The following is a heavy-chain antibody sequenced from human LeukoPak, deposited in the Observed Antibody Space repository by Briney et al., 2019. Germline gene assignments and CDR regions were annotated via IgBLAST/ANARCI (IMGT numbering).Heavy chain of an antibody. CDR2: INPNSGGT. D-gene: IGHD2-15*01. Sequence: ASVKVSCKASGNTFTGYYMHWVRQAPGQGLEWMGWINPNSGGTNYAQKFQGRVTMTRDTSISTAYMELSRLRSDDTAVYYCASGYCSGGSCYALDYWGQGTLVTVSS. CDR1: GNTFTGYY. J-gene: IGHJ4*02. V-gene: IGHV1-2*02. CDR3: ASGYCSGGSCYALDY.